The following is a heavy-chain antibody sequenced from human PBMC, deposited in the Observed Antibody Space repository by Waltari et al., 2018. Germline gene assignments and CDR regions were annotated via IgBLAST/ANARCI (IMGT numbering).Heavy chain of an antibody. J-gene: IGHJ4*02. D-gene: IGHD6-6*01. CDR2: INHSGST. CDR3: ARAKQLVRTGLDY. CDR1: GGSFSGYY. V-gene: IGHV4-34*01. Sequence: QVQLQQWGAGLLKPSETLSLTCAVYGGSFSGYYWSWIRQPPGKGLEWIGEINHSGSTNYNPPLKSRVTISVDTSKNQFSLKLSSVTAADTAVYYCARAKQLVRTGLDYWGQGTLVTVSS.